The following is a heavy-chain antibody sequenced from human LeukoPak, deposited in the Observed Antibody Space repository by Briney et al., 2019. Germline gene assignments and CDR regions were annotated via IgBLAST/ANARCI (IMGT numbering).Heavy chain of an antibody. D-gene: IGHD5-24*01. CDR2: IYYSGSR. V-gene: IGHV4-31*03. J-gene: IGHJ5*02. Sequence: SQTLSLTCTVSGGSINSADYYWSWIRQHPGKGLEWIGYIYYSGSRYYNPSLKSRVSISIDTSKNQFSLDLSSVTAADTAVYYCARDLGGDGFNLRNWFDPWGQGTLVTVSS. CDR3: ARDLGGDGFNLRNWFDP. CDR1: GGSINSADYY.